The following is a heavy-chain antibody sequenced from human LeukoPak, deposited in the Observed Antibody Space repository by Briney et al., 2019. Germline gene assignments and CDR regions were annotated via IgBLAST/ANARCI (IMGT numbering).Heavy chain of an antibody. CDR3: ARGNYDPSVYYYYYMDV. J-gene: IGHJ6*03. D-gene: IGHD3-3*01. V-gene: IGHV1-2*02. CDR1: GYTFTGYY. CDR2: INPNNGGT. Sequence: GASVKVSCKASGYTFTGYYMHWVRQAPGQGLEWMGWINPNNGGTNYAQKFQGRVTMTRDTSISTAYMELSRLRSDDTAVYYCARGNYDPSVYYYYYMDVWGKGTTVTVSS.